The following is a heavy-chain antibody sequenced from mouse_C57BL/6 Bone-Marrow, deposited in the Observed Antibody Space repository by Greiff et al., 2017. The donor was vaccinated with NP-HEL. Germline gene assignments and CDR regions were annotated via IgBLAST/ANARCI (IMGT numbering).Heavy chain of an antibody. J-gene: IGHJ4*01. Sequence: VQVVESGGGLVQPGGSLKLSCAASGFTFSDYYMYWVRQTPEKRLELVAYISNGGGSTYYPDTVKGRFTISRDNAKNTLYLQMSRLKSEDTAMYYCARQRGRDYAMDYWGQGTSVTVSS. CDR1: GFTFSDYY. CDR2: ISNGGGST. V-gene: IGHV5-12*01. CDR3: ARQRGRDYAMDY.